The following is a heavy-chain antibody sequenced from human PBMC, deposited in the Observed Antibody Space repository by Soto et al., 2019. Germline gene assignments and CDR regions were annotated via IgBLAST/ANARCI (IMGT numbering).Heavy chain of an antibody. CDR2: ISYDGNNK. J-gene: IGHJ4*02. CDR1: GFTFSSYG. D-gene: IGHD1-1*01. CDR3: AKERTRHFDY. V-gene: IGHV3-30*18. Sequence: GGSLRLSCAASGFTFSSYGMHWVRQAPGKGLEWVAVISYDGNNKYYADSVKGRLTISRDNSKNTVSLQMNSLRAEDTAVYYCAKERTRHFDYWGQGIPVTVSS.